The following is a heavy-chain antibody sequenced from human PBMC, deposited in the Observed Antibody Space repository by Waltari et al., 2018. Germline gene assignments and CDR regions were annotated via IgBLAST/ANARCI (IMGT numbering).Heavy chain of an antibody. J-gene: IGHJ4*02. V-gene: IGHV3-49*04. CDR3: TRDPPYGGNSGYFDY. CDR1: GFTFGDYA. Sequence: EVQLVESGGGLVQPGRSLRLSCTASGFTFGDYAMSWVRQAPGKGLEWVGFIRSKAYGGTTEYAASVKGRFTISRDDSKSIAYLQMNSLKTEDTAVYYCTRDPPYGGNSGYFDYWGQGTLVTVSS. D-gene: IGHD2-21*02. CDR2: IRSKAYGGTT.